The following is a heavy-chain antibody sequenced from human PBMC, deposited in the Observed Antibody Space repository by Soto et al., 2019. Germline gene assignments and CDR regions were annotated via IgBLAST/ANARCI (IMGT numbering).Heavy chain of an antibody. CDR1: EGTFSSYT. J-gene: IGHJ5*02. D-gene: IGHD6-13*01. Sequence: QVQLVQSGAEVKKPGSSVKVSSKASEGTFSSYTISWVRQAPGQGLEWMGRIIPILGIANYAQKFQGRVTITADKTTSTAYLELSSLRSEDTAVYFCARAPPAAANWFDPWGQGTLVTVSS. CDR2: IIPILGIA. CDR3: ARAPPAAANWFDP. V-gene: IGHV1-69*02.